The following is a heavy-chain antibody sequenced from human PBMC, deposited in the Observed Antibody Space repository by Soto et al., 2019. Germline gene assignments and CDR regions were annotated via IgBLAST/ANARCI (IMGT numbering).Heavy chain of an antibody. Sequence: QVRLQESGPGLVRPSQTLSLTCNVSGAPISSGGFYWSWIRQHPGKGPERIGYIYNSGPTFYNPSIGSRVTMSLDAAKNHFSLELRSVTVADTAVYYCAREPISTPRGVTQVDPWGERTQVTVAS. CDR2: IYNSGPT. CDR1: GAPISSGGFY. J-gene: IGHJ5*02. D-gene: IGHD3-10*01. CDR3: AREPISTPRGVTQVDP. V-gene: IGHV4-31*03.